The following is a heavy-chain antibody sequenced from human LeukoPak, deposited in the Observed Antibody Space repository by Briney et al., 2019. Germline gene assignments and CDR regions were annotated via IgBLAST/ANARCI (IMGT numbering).Heavy chain of an antibody. V-gene: IGHV3-23*01. D-gene: IGHD7-27*01. CDR3: AKGGPTGDLRSPGRDW. J-gene: IGHJ4*02. Sequence: GGSRTLSCAVSGFTLSSYAMSWVRQAPGGVREWVSAISASGGSIYYAVSVKGRFTISRDNSKNTLYLQMYSLRAEDTAVYYCAKGGPTGDLRSPGRDWWGQGALVTVSS. CDR2: ISASGGSI. CDR1: GFTLSSYA.